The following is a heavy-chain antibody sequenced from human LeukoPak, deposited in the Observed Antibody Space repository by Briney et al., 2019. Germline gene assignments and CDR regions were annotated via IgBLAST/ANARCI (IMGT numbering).Heavy chain of an antibody. CDR1: GGSISSGSYY. CDR3: AREDCSGGSCYSYYYYGMDV. J-gene: IGHJ6*02. CDR2: IYTSGST. Sequence: SQTLSLTCTVSGGSISSGSYYRSWIRQPAGKGLEWIGRIYTSGSTKYNPSLKGRVAISADTSKNQFSLKLSSVTAADTAVYYCAREDCSGGSCYSYYYYGMDVWGQGTTVTVSS. V-gene: IGHV4-61*02. D-gene: IGHD2-15*01.